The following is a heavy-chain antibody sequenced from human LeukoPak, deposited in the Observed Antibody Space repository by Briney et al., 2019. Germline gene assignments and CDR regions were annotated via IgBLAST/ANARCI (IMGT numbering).Heavy chain of an antibody. D-gene: IGHD3-10*01. J-gene: IGHJ4*02. CDR1: GYTFTSYG. Sequence: ASVKVSCKASGYTFTSYGISWVRQAPGQGLEWMGWISAYNGNTNYAQKLQGRVTMTTDTSTSTACMELRSLRSDDTAVYYCARDRDVLLWFGELLYADYWGQGTLVTVSS. CDR2: ISAYNGNT. V-gene: IGHV1-18*01. CDR3: ARDRDVLLWFGELLYADY.